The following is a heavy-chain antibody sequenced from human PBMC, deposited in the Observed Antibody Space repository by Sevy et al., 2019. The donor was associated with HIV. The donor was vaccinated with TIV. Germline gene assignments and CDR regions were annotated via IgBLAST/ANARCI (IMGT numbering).Heavy chain of an antibody. V-gene: IGHV3-7*04. CDR1: GFTFSSYW. D-gene: IGHD3-22*01. CDR2: IKEDGREK. Sequence: GGSLRLSCAASGFTFSSYWMRWVRQAPGKGLEWVGNIKEDGREKYYADSVKGRFTISRDNAKNSLYLQMSSLRAGDTAVYYCARGDYYDSSGYFTDAFDIWGQGTMFTVSS. J-gene: IGHJ3*02. CDR3: ARGDYYDSSGYFTDAFDI.